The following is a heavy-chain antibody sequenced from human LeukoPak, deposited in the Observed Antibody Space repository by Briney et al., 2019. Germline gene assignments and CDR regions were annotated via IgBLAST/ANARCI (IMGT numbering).Heavy chain of an antibody. V-gene: IGHV3-30*18. J-gene: IGHJ4*02. D-gene: IGHD2-15*01. CDR2: VSYDGSNK. Sequence: GGSLRLSCAASGFTFSSYGMHWVRQAPGKGLEWVAVVSYDGSNKYYADSVKGRFTISRDNSKNTLYLQMNSLRAEDTAVYYCAKNRVVAARIIELFDYWGQGTLVTVSS. CDR1: GFTFSSYG. CDR3: AKNRVVAARIIELFDY.